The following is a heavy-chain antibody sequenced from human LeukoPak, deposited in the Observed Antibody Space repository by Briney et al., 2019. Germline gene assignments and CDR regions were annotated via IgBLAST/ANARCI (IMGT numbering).Heavy chain of an antibody. CDR3: ASTTYYYDSSGSQGYFDY. CDR1: GGTFSSYA. D-gene: IGHD3-22*01. Sequence: SVKVSCKASGGTFSSYAISWVRQAPGQGLEWMGGIIPIFGTANYAQKFQGRVTITTDESTSTAYMELSSLRFEDTAVYYCASTTYYYDSSGSQGYFDYWGQGTLVTVSS. V-gene: IGHV1-69*05. CDR2: IIPIFGTA. J-gene: IGHJ4*02.